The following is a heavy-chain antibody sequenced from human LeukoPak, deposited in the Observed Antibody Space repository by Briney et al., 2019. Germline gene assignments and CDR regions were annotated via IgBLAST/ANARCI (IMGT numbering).Heavy chain of an antibody. Sequence: PSETLSLTCTVSGGSISSSSYYWGWIRQPPGKGLEWIGSIYYSGSTYYNPSLKSRVTISVDTSKNQFSLKLSSVTAADTAVYYCARTSSSGLVGGYYFDYWGQGTLVTVSS. J-gene: IGHJ4*02. V-gene: IGHV4-39*07. D-gene: IGHD6-19*01. CDR2: IYYSGST. CDR1: GGSISSSSYY. CDR3: ARTSSSGLVGGYYFDY.